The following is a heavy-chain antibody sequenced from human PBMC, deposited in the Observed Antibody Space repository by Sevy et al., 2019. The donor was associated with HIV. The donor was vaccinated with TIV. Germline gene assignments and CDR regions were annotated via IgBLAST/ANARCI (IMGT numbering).Heavy chain of an antibody. V-gene: IGHV4-59*01. CDR1: AGSISAYY. CDR3: ARAPPVRSGDDSLNWFDP. D-gene: IGHD5-12*01. J-gene: IGHJ5*02. CDR2: IHDSGNS. Sequence: SLTCSVSAGSISAYYWSWIRQPPGKGLEWIAYIHDSGNSNYNPSLKSRVTISMDTSKNQFSLKVTSVTEADTALYYCARAPPVRSGDDSLNWFDPWGQGILVTVSS.